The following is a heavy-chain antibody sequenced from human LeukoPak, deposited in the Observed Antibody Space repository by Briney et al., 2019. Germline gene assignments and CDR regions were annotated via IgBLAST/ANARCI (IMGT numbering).Heavy chain of an antibody. CDR1: GFTFSSYS. J-gene: IGHJ4*02. D-gene: IGHD6-6*01. CDR2: ISSGSSTI. Sequence: GGSLRLSCAASGFTFSSYSMNWVRQAPGKGLAWVSYISSGSSTIYYGDSVKGRFTISRDNAKNSLYLQMNSLRDEDTAVYYCASQPGDYSSSRRYFDYWGQGTLVTVSS. CDR3: ASQPGDYSSSRRYFDY. V-gene: IGHV3-48*02.